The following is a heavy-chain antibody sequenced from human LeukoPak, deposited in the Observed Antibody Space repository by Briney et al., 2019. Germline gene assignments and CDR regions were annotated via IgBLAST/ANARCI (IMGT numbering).Heavy chain of an antibody. Sequence: SETLSLTCTVSGGSISSGGYYWSWIRQHPGKGLEWIGYIYYSGSTYYNPSLKSRVTISVDTSKNQFSLELSSVTAADTAVYYCAREGTDYGDYYFDYWGQGTLVTVSS. V-gene: IGHV4-31*03. CDR3: AREGTDYGDYYFDY. D-gene: IGHD4-17*01. CDR1: GGSISSGGYY. CDR2: IYYSGST. J-gene: IGHJ4*02.